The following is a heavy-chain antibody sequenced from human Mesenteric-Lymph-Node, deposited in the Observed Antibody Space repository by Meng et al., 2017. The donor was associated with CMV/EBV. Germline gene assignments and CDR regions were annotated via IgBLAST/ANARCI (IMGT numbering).Heavy chain of an antibody. Sequence: ASVKVSCKASGYTFTGYYVHWVRQAPGQGLEWMGWIDPNTAGTNSAQKFQGRVTMTRDTSISTAYMELSRLRSDDTAVYYCARDRGYCTNGVCYPFDIWGQGTMVTVSS. J-gene: IGHJ3*02. D-gene: IGHD2-8*01. CDR2: IDPNTAGT. CDR1: GYTFTGYY. CDR3: ARDRGYCTNGVCYPFDI. V-gene: IGHV1-2*02.